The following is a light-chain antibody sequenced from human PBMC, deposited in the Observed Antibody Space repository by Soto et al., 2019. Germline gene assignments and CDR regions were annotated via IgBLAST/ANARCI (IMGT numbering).Light chain of an antibody. Sequence: QSVLTQPASVSGSPGQSITISCTGTSSDVGGYKYVSWYQQHPGKAPKFLIYEVSNRPSGVSSRFSGSKSGNTASLTISGLQAEDDADYYCTSKTSTSPYVFGTGTKVNVL. J-gene: IGLJ1*01. CDR2: EVS. V-gene: IGLV2-14*01. CDR1: SSDVGGYKY. CDR3: TSKTSTSPYV.